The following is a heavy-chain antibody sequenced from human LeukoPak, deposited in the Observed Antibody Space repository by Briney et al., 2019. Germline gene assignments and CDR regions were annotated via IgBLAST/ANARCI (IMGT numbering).Heavy chain of an antibody. CDR2: IYYSGST. Sequence: SETLSLTCTVSGGSISNYFWHWLRQPPGKGLEWIGYIYYSGSTNYNPSLKSRVTISVDTSKNQFSLKLSSVTAADTAVYYCARSLAPRGVEYFQHWGQGTLVTVSS. J-gene: IGHJ1*01. D-gene: IGHD3-3*01. CDR3: ARSLAPRGVEYFQH. CDR1: GGSISNYF. V-gene: IGHV4-59*01.